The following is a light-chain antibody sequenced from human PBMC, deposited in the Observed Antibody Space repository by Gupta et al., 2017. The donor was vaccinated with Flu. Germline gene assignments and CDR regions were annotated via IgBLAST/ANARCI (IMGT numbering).Light chain of an antibody. CDR2: DAA. V-gene: IGKV3D-11*01. CDR3: QQSSNWPIT. Sequence: GERVTLSCRPSQATANYLAWYQQKPGQAPRLLINDAAKRATGILARFSGSGPGTEFSLTISSLEPEDFAIYYCQQSSNWPITFGQGTRLDIK. J-gene: IGKJ5*01. CDR1: QATANY.